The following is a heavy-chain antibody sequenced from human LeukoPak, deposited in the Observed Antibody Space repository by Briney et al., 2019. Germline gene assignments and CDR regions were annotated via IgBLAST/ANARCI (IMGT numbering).Heavy chain of an antibody. CDR3: ALEYCSSTSCYSWDAFDI. D-gene: IGHD2-2*01. Sequence: QTGGSLRLSCAASGFTFSSYAMSWVRQAPGEGLEWVSAISGSGGSTYYADSVKGRFTISRDNSKNTLYLQMNSLRAEDTAVYYCALEYCSSTSCYSWDAFDIWGQGTMVTVSS. V-gene: IGHV3-23*01. J-gene: IGHJ3*02. CDR2: ISGSGGST. CDR1: GFTFSSYA.